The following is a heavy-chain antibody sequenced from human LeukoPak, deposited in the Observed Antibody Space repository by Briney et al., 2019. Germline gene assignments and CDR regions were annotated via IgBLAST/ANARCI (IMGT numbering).Heavy chain of an antibody. CDR2: ISSSSSYI. J-gene: IGHJ4*02. D-gene: IGHD5-18*01. V-gene: IGHV3-21*01. Sequence: NPGGSLRLSCAASGFTFSSYSMTWVRQAPGKGLEWVSSISSSSSYIYYADSVKGRFTISRDNAKNPLYLQMNSLRAEDTAVYYCARGGAVDTAIIDYWGQGTLVTVSS. CDR3: ARGGAVDTAIIDY. CDR1: GFTFSSYS.